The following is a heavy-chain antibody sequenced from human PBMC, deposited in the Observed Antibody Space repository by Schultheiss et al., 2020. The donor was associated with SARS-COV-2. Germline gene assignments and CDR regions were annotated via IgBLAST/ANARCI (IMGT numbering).Heavy chain of an antibody. CDR2: IYYSGST. D-gene: IGHD2-21*02. J-gene: IGHJ4*02. CDR3: ARLVVTTWDY. V-gene: IGHV4-30-4*07. Sequence: SCAVSGGSISSGGYSWSWIRQPPGKGLEWIGYIYYSGSTYYNPSLKSRVTISVDTSKNQFSLKLSSVTAADTAVYYCARLVVTTWDYWGQGTLVTVSS. CDR1: GGSISSGGYS.